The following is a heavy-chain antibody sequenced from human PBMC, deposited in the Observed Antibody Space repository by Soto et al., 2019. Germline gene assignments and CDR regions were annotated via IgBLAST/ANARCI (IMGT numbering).Heavy chain of an antibody. CDR1: GGTFSSYT. CDR2: IIPILGIA. J-gene: IGHJ5*02. D-gene: IGHD3-10*01. Sequence: QVQLVQSGAEVKKPGSSVKVSCKASGGTFSSYTLSWVRPAPGQGLEWMGRIIPILGIANYAQKFQGRVTITADKSTSTASMALSSLRSEDTAVYYCARYGNWFDPWVQGTLVTVS. V-gene: IGHV1-69*02. CDR3: ARYGNWFDP.